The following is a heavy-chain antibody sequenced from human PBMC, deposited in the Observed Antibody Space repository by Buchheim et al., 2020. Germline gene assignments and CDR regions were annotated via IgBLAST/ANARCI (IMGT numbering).Heavy chain of an antibody. CDR2: ISGSGGST. CDR3: AKGSFGVHAPFDY. J-gene: IGHJ4*02. V-gene: IGHV3-23*01. CDR1: GFTFSSYA. Sequence: EVQLLESGGGLVQPGGSLRLSCAASGFTFSSYAMSWVRQAPGKGLEWVSAISGSGGSTYYADSGKGRLTISRANSKTPWNLQMNSLRAEDTAVYYCAKGSFGVHAPFDYWGQGTL. D-gene: IGHD2-8*01.